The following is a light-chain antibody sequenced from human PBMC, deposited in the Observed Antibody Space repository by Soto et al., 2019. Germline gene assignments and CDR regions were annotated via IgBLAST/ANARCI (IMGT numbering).Light chain of an antibody. CDR1: QGIRND. J-gene: IGKJ5*01. CDR3: LQDYNYPIT. CDR2: AAS. Sequence: AIQLTQSPSSLSASVGDRVTITCRASQGIRNDLGWYQQKPGKAPKLLIYAASSLQSGVPSRFRGCGSGTDFTLPISRLQPEDFETYYCLQDYNYPITFGQGTRLEIK. V-gene: IGKV1-6*01.